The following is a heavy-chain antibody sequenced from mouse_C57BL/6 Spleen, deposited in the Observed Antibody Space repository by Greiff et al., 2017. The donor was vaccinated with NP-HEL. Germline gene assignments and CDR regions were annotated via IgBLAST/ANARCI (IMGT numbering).Heavy chain of an antibody. CDR2: IDPSDSET. CDR3: ARLEGYAMDY. CDR1: GYTFTSYW. J-gene: IGHJ4*01. V-gene: IGHV1-52*01. Sequence: QVQLQQPGAELVRPGSSVKLSCKASGYTFTSYWMHWVKQRPIQGLEWIGNIDPSDSETHYNQKFKDKATLTVDKSSSTAYMQLSSLTSEDSAVYYCARLEGYAMDYWGQGTSVTVSS.